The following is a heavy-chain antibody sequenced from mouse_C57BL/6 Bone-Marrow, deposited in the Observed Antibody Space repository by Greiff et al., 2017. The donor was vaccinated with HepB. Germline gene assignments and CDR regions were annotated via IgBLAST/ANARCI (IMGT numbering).Heavy chain of an antibody. D-gene: IGHD1-1*01. CDR2: IYPGGGYT. CDR3: ARRSPYYYGSSYGY. Sequence: QVQLQQSGAELVRPGPSVKMSCKASGYTFTNYWIGWAKQRPGHGLEWIGDIYPGGGYTNYNEKLKGKATLTADKSSSTAYMQFSSLTSEDSAIYYCARRSPYYYGSSYGYWGQGTTLTVSS. J-gene: IGHJ2*01. V-gene: IGHV1-63*01. CDR1: GYTFTNYW.